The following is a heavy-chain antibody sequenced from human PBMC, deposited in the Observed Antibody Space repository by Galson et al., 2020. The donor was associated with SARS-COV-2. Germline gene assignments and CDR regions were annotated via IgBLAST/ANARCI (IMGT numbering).Heavy chain of an antibody. V-gene: IGHV3-49*04. Sequence: SLRLSCTASGFTFGDYAMSWVRQAPGKGLEWVGFIRSKAYGGTTEYAASVKGRFTISRDDSKSIAYLQMNSLKTEDTAVYYCTRDKARSYYYYYMDVWGKGTTVTVSS. CDR2: IRSKAYGGTT. CDR3: TRDKARSYYYYYMDV. J-gene: IGHJ6*03. CDR1: GFTFGDYA.